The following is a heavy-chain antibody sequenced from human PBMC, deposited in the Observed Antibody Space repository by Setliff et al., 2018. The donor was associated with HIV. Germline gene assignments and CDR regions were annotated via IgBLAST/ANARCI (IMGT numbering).Heavy chain of an antibody. Sequence: SETLSLTCAVYGGSFSGYYWSWIRQPPGKGLEWIGEINHSGSTKYNPSLRSRVTISVDTSKNQFSLKLISVTAADTAVYYCAASGALTDWTYYWGQGALVTVSS. D-gene: IGHD3-9*01. CDR3: AASGALTDWTYY. J-gene: IGHJ4*02. CDR2: INHSGST. V-gene: IGHV4-34*01. CDR1: GGSFSGYY.